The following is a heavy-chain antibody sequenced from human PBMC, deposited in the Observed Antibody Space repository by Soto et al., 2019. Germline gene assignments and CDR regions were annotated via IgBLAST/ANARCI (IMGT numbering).Heavy chain of an antibody. J-gene: IGHJ6*02. Sequence: ASVKVSCKASGYTFTGYYIHWVRQAPGQGLEWMGWINPNSGGTNYAQKFQGRVTMTRDTSISTAYMELSRLRSDDTAVYYCARDYYDSSGYLYYYGMDVWGQGTTVTVSS. CDR3: ARDYYDSSGYLYYYGMDV. D-gene: IGHD3-22*01. CDR2: INPNSGGT. V-gene: IGHV1-2*02. CDR1: GYTFTGYY.